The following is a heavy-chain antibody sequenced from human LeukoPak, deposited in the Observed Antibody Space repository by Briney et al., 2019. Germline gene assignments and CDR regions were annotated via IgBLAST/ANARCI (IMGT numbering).Heavy chain of an antibody. J-gene: IGHJ4*02. CDR3: ARVRLRFLEWLLKEGSWYYFAY. V-gene: IGHV6-1*01. D-gene: IGHD3-3*01. CDR2: TYYRSKWYN. CDR1: GDSVSSNSAA. Sequence: SQTLSLTCAISGDSVSSNSAAWNWIRQSPSRGLEWLGRTYYRSKWYNDYAVSVKSRITINPDTSKNQFSLQLNSVAPEDTAVYYCARVRLRFLEWLLKEGSWYYFAYWGQGTLVTVSS.